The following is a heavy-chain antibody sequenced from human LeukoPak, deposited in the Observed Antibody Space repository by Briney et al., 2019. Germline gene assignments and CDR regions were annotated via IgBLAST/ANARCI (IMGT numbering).Heavy chain of an antibody. Sequence: PGGSLRLSCAASGFTLSGYDMHWVRQAPGKGLEWVSAIGIDADTYYSGSVKGRFTISRENAKNSLYLQMNSLRAGDTAVYYCARTSLSGWYDSWGQGVLVTVSS. V-gene: IGHV3-13*01. J-gene: IGHJ5*01. CDR1: GFTLSGYD. CDR2: IGIDADT. CDR3: ARTSLSGWYDS. D-gene: IGHD6-19*01.